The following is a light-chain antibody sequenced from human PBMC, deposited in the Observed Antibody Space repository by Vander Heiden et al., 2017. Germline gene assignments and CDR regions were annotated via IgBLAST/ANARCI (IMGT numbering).Light chain of an antibody. J-gene: IGLJ3*02. Sequence: QTVVTQEPPPPVSPGRTVTLTCASSTGAVTSGYYPNWLQQKPGQAPRAVIYSTSSKHSWTPARFSGSLHGGKAALTLSGVQPEDEAEYYCLVYYGGAVFGGGTKLTVL. CDR3: LVYYGGAV. CDR1: TGAVTSGYY. V-gene: IGLV7-43*01. CDR2: STS.